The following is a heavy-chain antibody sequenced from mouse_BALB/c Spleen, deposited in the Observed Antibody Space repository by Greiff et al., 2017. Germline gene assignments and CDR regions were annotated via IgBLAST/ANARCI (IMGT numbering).Heavy chain of an antibody. J-gene: IGHJ1*01. V-gene: IGHV1S56*01. CDR2: IYPGNVNT. Sequence: QVQLKQSGPELVKPGASVRISCKASGYTFTSYYIHWVKQRPGQGLEWIGWIYPGNVNTKYNEKFKGKATLTADKSSSTAYMQLSSLTSEDSAVYFCARSGIWYFDVWGAGTTVTVSS. D-gene: IGHD3-2*02. CDR1: GYTFTSYY. CDR3: ARSGIWYFDV.